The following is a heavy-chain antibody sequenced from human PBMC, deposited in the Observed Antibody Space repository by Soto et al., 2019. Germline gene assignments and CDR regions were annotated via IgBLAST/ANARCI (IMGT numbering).Heavy chain of an antibody. D-gene: IGHD3-10*01. CDR1: GFSFRDAW. J-gene: IGHJ3*01. V-gene: IGHV3-15*07. CDR2: IKSKAAGGAI. Sequence: EVQMVESGGGLVKPGGSLRLSCAVSGFSFRDAWMNWVRQAPGKGLEWVGRIKSKAAGGAIDYAAPVKGRFTISRDDSKDTLYLQINSLKTEDTAMYYCTTDGSFGGAVVAFHLWGQGTMLSVSS. CDR3: TTDGSFGGAVVAFHL.